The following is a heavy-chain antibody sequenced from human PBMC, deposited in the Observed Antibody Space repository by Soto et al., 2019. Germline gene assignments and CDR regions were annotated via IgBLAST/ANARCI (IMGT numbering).Heavy chain of an antibody. CDR3: ATMDRGVVAATIYYYYYYMDV. Sequence: GASVKVSCKVSGYTLTELSMHWVRQAPGKGLEWMGGFDPEDGETIYAQKFQGRVTMTEDTSTDTAYMELSSLRSEDTAVYYCATMDRGVVAATIYYYYYYMDVWGKGTTVTVSS. J-gene: IGHJ6*03. V-gene: IGHV1-24*01. CDR2: FDPEDGET. D-gene: IGHD2-15*01. CDR1: GYTLTELS.